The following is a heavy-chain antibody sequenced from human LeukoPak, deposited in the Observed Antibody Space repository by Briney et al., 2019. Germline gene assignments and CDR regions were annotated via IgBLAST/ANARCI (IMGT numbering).Heavy chain of an antibody. V-gene: IGHV4-34*01. CDR2: INHSGST. D-gene: IGHD3-16*01. CDR1: GGSFSGYY. Sequence: PSGTLSLTCAVYGGSFSGYYWSWIRQPPGKGLEWIGEINHSGSTNYNPSLKSRVTISVDTSKNQFSLKLSSVTAADTAVYYCARGQRGRPRDFYYWGQGTLVTVSS. J-gene: IGHJ4*02. CDR3: ARGQRGRPRDFYY.